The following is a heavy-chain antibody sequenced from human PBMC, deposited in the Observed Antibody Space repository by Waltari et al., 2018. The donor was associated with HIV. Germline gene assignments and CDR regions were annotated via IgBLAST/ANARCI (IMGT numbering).Heavy chain of an antibody. Sequence: QLHLQESGPGLVKPSETRSLTCSVSGASISSSSYYWAWIRQPPGKGLEWIGAIYYSGTAYYNPSVKSRVSASLDASKNELSLKMTSVTATDTALYYCARLRFHSLYYFDSWGPGILVTVSS. D-gene: IGHD3-16*01. CDR2: IYYSGTA. J-gene: IGHJ4*02. V-gene: IGHV4-39*01. CDR1: GASISSSSYY. CDR3: ARLRFHSLYYFDS.